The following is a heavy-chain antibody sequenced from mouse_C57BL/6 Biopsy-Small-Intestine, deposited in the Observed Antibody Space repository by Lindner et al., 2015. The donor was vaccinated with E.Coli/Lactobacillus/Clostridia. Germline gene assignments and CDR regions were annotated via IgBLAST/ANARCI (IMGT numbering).Heavy chain of an antibody. D-gene: IGHD4-1*01. V-gene: IGHV1-82*01. J-gene: IGHJ2*01. CDR3: ARGTGRFDY. CDR2: IYPGDGGT. Sequence: VQLQESGPELVKPGASVXLSCKASGYAFSNSWMNWVKQRPGKGLEWIGRIYPGDGGTIHNGKFKGKATLNADKSSSTAYMQLSSLTSEDSAVYFCARGTGRFDYWGQGTTLTVSS. CDR1: GYAFSNSW.